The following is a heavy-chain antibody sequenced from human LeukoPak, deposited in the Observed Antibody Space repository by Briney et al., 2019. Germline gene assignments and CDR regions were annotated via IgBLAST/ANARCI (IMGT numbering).Heavy chain of an antibody. V-gene: IGHV4-59*01. CDR1: GGSISTYY. J-gene: IGHJ3*02. CDR3: ARDRGGSSWSNDAFDI. CDR2: IYYSGST. D-gene: IGHD6-13*01. Sequence: SETLSLTCSVSGGSISTYYWNWIRQPPGKGLEWIGHIYYSGSTNSNPSLKSRVSMSVDTSKNQFSLNLSSVTAADTAIYYCARDRGGSSWSNDAFDIWGQGTTVTVSS.